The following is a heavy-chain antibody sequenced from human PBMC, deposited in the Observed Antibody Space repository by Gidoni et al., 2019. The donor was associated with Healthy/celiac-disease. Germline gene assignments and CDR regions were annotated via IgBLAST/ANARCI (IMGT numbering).Heavy chain of an antibody. D-gene: IGHD2-21*01. CDR3: AKVETAWWWYFDY. Sequence: QVQLVESGGGVVQPGGSMRPSCAASGFTFSSYGMHWVRHAPGKGLEWVAFRRYDGSNKYYADSVKGRFTISRDNSKNTLYLQMNSLRAEDTAVYYCAKVETAWWWYFDYWGQGTLVTVSS. CDR2: RRYDGSNK. V-gene: IGHV3-30*02. CDR1: GFTFSSYG. J-gene: IGHJ4*02.